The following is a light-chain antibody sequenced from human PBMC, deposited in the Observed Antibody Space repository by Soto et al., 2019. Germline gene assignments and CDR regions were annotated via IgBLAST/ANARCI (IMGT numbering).Light chain of an antibody. CDR1: QSLLHSNGYNY. CDR2: LGS. Sequence: DIVMTQSPLSLPVTPGERASISCRSSQSLLHSNGYNYLDWYLQKPGQSPQLLIYLGSNRASGVPDRISGSGSGTDFTLKISRVEAEDVGVYYCMQALQTPRFTFGPGTKVDIK. CDR3: MQALQTPRFT. J-gene: IGKJ3*01. V-gene: IGKV2-28*01.